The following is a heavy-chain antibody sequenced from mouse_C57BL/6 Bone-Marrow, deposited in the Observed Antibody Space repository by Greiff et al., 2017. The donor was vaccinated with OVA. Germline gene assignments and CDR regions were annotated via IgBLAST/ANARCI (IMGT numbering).Heavy chain of an antibody. Sequence: QVQLQQPGAELVMPGASVKLSCKASGYTFTSYWMHWVKQRPGPGLEWIGEIDPSDSYTNYNQKFKGKSTLTVDKSSSTAYMQLSSLTSEDSAVYYCARSGGNYFAYWGQGTLVTVSA. D-gene: IGHD2-1*01. CDR2: IDPSDSYT. CDR1: GYTFTSYW. V-gene: IGHV1-69*01. CDR3: ARSGGNYFAY. J-gene: IGHJ3*01.